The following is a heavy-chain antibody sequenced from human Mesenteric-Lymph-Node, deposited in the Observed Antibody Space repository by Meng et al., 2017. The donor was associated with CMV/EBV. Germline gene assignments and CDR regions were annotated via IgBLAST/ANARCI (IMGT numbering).Heavy chain of an antibody. Sequence: SVKVSCKASGGSFSSYTITWVRQVPGQGLEWMGRIITMFGMVNYAQKFQGRVTITADKSTTTVYMEVSSLRSEDTATYYCTSLNIMNWCDSWGQGTQVTVSS. CDR1: GGSFSSYT. V-gene: IGHV1-69*02. J-gene: IGHJ4*02. D-gene: IGHD3-16*01. CDR3: TSLNIMNWCDS. CDR2: IITMFGMV.